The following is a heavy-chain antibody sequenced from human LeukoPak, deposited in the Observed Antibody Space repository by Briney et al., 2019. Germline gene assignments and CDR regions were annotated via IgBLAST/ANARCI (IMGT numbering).Heavy chain of an antibody. CDR3: ADSNYWYPTDY. CDR1: GFTFSSYA. J-gene: IGHJ4*01. D-gene: IGHD4-11*01. V-gene: IGHV3-23*01. Sequence: GGSLRLSCAASGFTFSSYAMSGVRQAPGKGLEWVSVISGSGGSTYYADSVKRRFTISRDNSKNTLYLQMNSLRAEDTAVYYCADSNYWYPTDYWGHGTLVTDSS. CDR2: ISGSGGST.